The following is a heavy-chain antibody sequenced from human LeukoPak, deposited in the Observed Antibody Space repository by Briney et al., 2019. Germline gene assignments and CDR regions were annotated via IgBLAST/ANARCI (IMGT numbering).Heavy chain of an antibody. Sequence: ASVKVSCKASGYTFTSYYMHWVRQAPGQGLEWMGIINPSGGSTSYAQKFQGRVTITRDTSASTAYMELSSLRSEDTAVYYCARELTLWFGDLLGYWGQGTLVTVSS. D-gene: IGHD3-10*01. J-gene: IGHJ4*02. CDR2: INPSGGST. CDR3: ARELTLWFGDLLGY. V-gene: IGHV1-46*01. CDR1: GYTFTSYY.